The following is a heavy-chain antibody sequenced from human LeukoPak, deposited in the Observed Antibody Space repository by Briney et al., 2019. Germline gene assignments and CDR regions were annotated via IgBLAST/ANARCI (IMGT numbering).Heavy chain of an antibody. D-gene: IGHD3-22*01. CDR3: ARDGDSSGYYYSPYYYYGMDV. J-gene: IGHJ6*02. V-gene: IGHV6-1*01. CDR1: GDSVSSNSAA. CDR2: TYYRSKWYN. Sequence: SQTLSLTCAISGDSVSSNSAAWNWIRQSPSRGLEWLGRTYYRSKWYNDYAVSVKSRITINPDTSKNQFSLQLNSVTPEDTAVYYCARDGDSSGYYYSPYYYYGMDVWGQGTTVTVPS.